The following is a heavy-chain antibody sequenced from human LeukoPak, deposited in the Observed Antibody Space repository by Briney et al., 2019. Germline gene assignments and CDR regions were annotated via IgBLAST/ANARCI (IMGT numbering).Heavy chain of an antibody. V-gene: IGHV1-2*02. CDR1: GYAFTGTSSY. CDR3: ARDGPAQMVDFDY. J-gene: IGHJ4*02. D-gene: IGHD3-10*01. Sequence: DSVKVSCKTSGYAFTGTSSYLYWLRQAPGQGLECMGWIHPISGATSYAQRFQGRVAMTRDTSISTAYMELSRLRPDDTAVYYCARDGPAQMVDFDYWGQGSQVTVSS. CDR2: IHPISGAT.